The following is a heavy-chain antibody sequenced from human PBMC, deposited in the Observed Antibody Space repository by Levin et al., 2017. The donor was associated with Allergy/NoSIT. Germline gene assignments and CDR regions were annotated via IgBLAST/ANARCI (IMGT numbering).Heavy chain of an antibody. CDR3: ARRAILSYFFDY. D-gene: IGHD3-10*01. CDR1: RFTFSNYW. V-gene: IGHV3-7*01. Sequence: GGSLRLSCAASRFTFSNYWMSWVRQAPGKGLEWVANINDGGSEQYYVDSVKGRFTISRDNAKNSLYLQMNSLKPEDTALYYCARRAILSYFFDYWGQGALVTVSS. CDR2: INDGGSEQ. J-gene: IGHJ4*02.